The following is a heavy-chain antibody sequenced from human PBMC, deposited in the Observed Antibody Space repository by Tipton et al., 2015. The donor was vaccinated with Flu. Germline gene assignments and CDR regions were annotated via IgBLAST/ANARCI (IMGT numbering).Heavy chain of an antibody. J-gene: IGHJ4*02. V-gene: IGHV4-39*07. CDR2: INHSGSI. D-gene: IGHD3-10*01. Sequence: TLSLTCSVSGGSIRSRNHYWTWIRQPPGKGLEWIGEINHSGSINYNPSLKSRVTISVDTSKNQFSLKLRSVTAADTAVYYCARGLYGSGSYERRYFDSWGQGTLVTVSS. CDR1: GGSIRSRNHY. CDR3: ARGLYGSGSYERRYFDS.